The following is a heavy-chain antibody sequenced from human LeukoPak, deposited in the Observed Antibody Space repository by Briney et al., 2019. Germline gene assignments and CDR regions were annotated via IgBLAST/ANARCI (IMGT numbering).Heavy chain of an antibody. J-gene: IGHJ4*02. CDR3: AKDGMATISYYFDY. D-gene: IGHD5-24*01. CDR1: GFTFSSYA. Sequence: PGGSLRLSCAASGFTFSSYAMSWVRQAPGKGLEWVSAISGSGGSTYYADSVKGRLTISRDNSKNTLYLQMNSLGAEDTAVYYCAKDGMATISYYFDYWGQGTLVTVSS. V-gene: IGHV3-23*01. CDR2: ISGSGGST.